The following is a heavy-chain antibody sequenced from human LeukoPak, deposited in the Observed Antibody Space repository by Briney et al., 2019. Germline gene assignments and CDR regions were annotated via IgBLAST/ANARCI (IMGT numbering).Heavy chain of an antibody. CDR2: ISLSDNSA. CDR1: GFTFSYYA. V-gene: IGHV3-23*01. CDR3: AKDRIMVRGGGNFDY. D-gene: IGHD3-10*01. J-gene: IGHJ4*02. Sequence: GGSLRLSCAVSGFTFSYYAMNWVRQAPGKGLEWVSNISLSDNSASYADSVKGRFTISRDNSKNTLYLQMNSLRAEDTAVYYCAKDRIMVRGGGNFDYWGQGTLVTVPS.